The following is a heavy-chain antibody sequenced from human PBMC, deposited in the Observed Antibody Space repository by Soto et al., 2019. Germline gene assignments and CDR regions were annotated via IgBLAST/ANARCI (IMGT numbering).Heavy chain of an antibody. CDR1: VGTISSTRCY. D-gene: IGHD3-22*01. J-gene: IGHJ3*02. CDR3: ASQERTYYYDSSIYYRDDALDI. CDR2: IYYSGST. Sequence: NPSETLSHPCTVSVGTISSTRCYRGWIRQPPGKGLEWIGSIYYSGSTYYNPSLKSRVTISVDTSKNQFSLKLSSVTAADTAVYYCASQERTYYYDSSIYYRDDALDILVQGKMVTGSS. V-gene: IGHV4-39*01.